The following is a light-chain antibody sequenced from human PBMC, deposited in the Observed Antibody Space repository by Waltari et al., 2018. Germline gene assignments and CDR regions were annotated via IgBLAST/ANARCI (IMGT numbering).Light chain of an antibody. CDR2: AAS. CDR3: RQFDTFPLT. Sequence: DIQMTQSPSSVSASVGDRVTISCRASQAISSWLAWYQQKPGKAPKLLIYAASSLQSGVPSRFSGSGFGTDFTLTISSLQPEDFATYFCRQFDTFPLTFGQGTRLEIK. V-gene: IGKV1-12*01. J-gene: IGKJ5*01. CDR1: QAISSW.